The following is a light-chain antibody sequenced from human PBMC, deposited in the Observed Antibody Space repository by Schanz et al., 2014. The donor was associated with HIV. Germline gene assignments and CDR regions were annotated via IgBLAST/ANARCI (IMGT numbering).Light chain of an antibody. CDR3: ATWDDSLKGVV. CDR1: TSNIGSNH. V-gene: IGLV1-44*01. Sequence: QSVLTQPPSASGTPGQRVTISCSGSTSNIGSNHVDWYQQLPGTAPRLLIQANNQRPSGVPDRFFGSKSGTSASLAISGLRSDDEAHYYCATWDDSLKGVVFGGGTKLTVL. J-gene: IGLJ2*01. CDR2: ANN.